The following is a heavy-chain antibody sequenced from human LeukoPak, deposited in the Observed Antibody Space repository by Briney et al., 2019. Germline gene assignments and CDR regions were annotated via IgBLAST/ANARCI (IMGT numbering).Heavy chain of an antibody. CDR3: ARDLRQEYYGMDV. CDR1: GFTFSSYA. Sequence: GGSLRLSCAASGFTFSSYAMSWFRQAPGKGLEWVSAISGSGGSTYYADSVKGRFTISRDNSKNTLYLQMNSLRAEDTAVYYCARDLRQEYYGMDVWGQGTTVTVSS. J-gene: IGHJ6*02. CDR2: ISGSGGST. D-gene: IGHD5/OR15-5a*01. V-gene: IGHV3-23*01.